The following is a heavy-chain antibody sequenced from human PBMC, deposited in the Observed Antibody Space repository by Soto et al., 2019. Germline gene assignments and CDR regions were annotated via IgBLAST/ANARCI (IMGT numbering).Heavy chain of an antibody. CDR3: AKARCSTANCYVPDY. CDR2: ISGGGDSP. Sequence: XXSLRLSFAASGFTFSTYTMRWVLQAPGKGLEWVSSISGGGDSPSYADSVQGRFTISRDNPKNTLYLQMNSLREEDTALYYCAKARCSTANCYVPDYWGQGTLVTVSS. V-gene: IGHV3-23*01. D-gene: IGHD2-2*01. CDR1: GFTFSTYT. J-gene: IGHJ4*02.